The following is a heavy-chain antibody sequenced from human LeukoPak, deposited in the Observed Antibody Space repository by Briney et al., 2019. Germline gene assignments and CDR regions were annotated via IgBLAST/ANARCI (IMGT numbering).Heavy chain of an antibody. CDR3: ARDLPIAARPNAFDI. J-gene: IGHJ3*02. CDR1: GVSIGSDGYY. Sequence: SETLSLTCTASGVSIGSDGYYWSWIRQPAGKGLEWIGRFYTSGSTNYNPSLKSRVTMSVDTSKNQFSLNLNSVTAADTAVYYCARDLPIAARPNAFDIWGQGTVVTVSS. V-gene: IGHV4-61*02. D-gene: IGHD6-6*01. CDR2: FYTSGST.